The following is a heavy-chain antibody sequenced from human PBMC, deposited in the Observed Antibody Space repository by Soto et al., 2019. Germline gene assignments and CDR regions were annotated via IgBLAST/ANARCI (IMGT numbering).Heavy chain of an antibody. J-gene: IGHJ4*02. CDR1: GFTFSSYG. D-gene: IGHD6-13*01. CDR3: AKDPGYSSSWYEKYFDY. Sequence: GGSLRLSCAASGFTFSSYGMHWVRQAPGKGLEWVAVISYDGSNKYYADSVKGRFTISRDNSKNTLYLQMNSLRAEDTAVYYCAKDPGYSSSWYEKYFDYWGQGTLVTVSS. CDR2: ISYDGSNK. V-gene: IGHV3-30*18.